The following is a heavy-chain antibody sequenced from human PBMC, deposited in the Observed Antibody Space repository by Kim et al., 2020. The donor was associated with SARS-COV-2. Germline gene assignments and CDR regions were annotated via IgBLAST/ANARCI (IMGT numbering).Heavy chain of an antibody. Sequence: GGSLRLSCAASGFTFSTFWMMWVRQAPGEGLEWVAAIKSDGSEKTYVDSVKGRCSISRDNAKTLLFLQMNSLRAEDTAIYYCAKDLNWENTWSQGILFTVSS. V-gene: IGHV3-7*03. D-gene: IGHD7-27*01. CDR2: IKSDGSEK. J-gene: IGHJ4*02. CDR3: AKDLNWENT. CDR1: GFTFSTFW.